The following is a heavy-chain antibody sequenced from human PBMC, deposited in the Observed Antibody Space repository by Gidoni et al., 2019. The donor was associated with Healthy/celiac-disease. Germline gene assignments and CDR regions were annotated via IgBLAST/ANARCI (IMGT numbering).Heavy chain of an antibody. CDR3: ARDKYDFWKGHWFDP. J-gene: IGHJ5*02. Sequence: QVQLQESGPGLVKPSETLSLTCTVSGGSISSYYWSWIRQPPGKGLEWIGYIYYSGSTNYNPSLKSRVTISVDTSKNQFSLKLSSVTAADTAVYYCARDKYDFWKGHWFDPWGQGTLVTVSS. V-gene: IGHV4-59*01. CDR1: GGSISSYY. CDR2: IYYSGST. D-gene: IGHD3-3*01.